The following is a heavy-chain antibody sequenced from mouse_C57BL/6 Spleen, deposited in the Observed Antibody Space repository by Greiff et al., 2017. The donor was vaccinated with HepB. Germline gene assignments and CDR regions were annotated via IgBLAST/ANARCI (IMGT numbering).Heavy chain of an antibody. CDR1: GYTFTSYW. Sequence: QVQLQQPGAELVKPGASVKLSCKASGYTFTSYWMQWVKQRPGQGLEWIGEIDPSDSYTNYNQKFKGKATLTVDTSSSTAYMQLSSLTSEDSAVYYCARAPSYYGSSSIDYWGQGTTLTVSS. CDR2: IDPSDSYT. V-gene: IGHV1-50*01. D-gene: IGHD1-1*01. CDR3: ARAPSYYGSSSIDY. J-gene: IGHJ2*01.